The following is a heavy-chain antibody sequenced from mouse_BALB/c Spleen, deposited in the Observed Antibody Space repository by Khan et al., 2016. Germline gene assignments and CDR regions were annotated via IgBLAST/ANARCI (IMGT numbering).Heavy chain of an antibody. CDR3: ARESQLELRTY. CDR1: GYTFSSYW. J-gene: IGHJ3*01. D-gene: IGHD3-1*01. V-gene: IGHV1-9*01. CDR2: IFPGGGNT. Sequence: QVQLQQSGAELMKPGASVKISCKATGYTFSSYWIEWVKQRPGHGLEWIGEIFPGGGNTNYNEKFKGKATFTVDTSSNTAYMQLSSLTSEDSAVYFCARESQLELRTYWGQGTLVTVSS.